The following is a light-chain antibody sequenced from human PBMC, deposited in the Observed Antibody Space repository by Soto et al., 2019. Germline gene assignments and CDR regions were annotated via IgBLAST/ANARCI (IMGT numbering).Light chain of an antibody. CDR3: GSYTSSRTLGV. CDR2: DVS. J-gene: IGLJ1*01. V-gene: IGLV2-14*01. Sequence: QSALTQPASVSGSPGQSITISCTGTSSDVGGYNYVSWYQQHPGKAPKLMIYDVSNRPSGVSNRFSGSKSGNTASLTISGLQAEDEADYYCGSYTSSRTLGVFGTGTQLTVL. CDR1: SSDVGGYNY.